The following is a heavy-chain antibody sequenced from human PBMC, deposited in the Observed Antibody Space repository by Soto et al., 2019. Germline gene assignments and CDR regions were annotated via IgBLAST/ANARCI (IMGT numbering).Heavy chain of an antibody. J-gene: IGHJ3*02. Sequence: GSLRLSCAASGISFSNAWMNWVRQAPGKGLEHIGRIRSKTDGGTTEYAAPVEGRFTVSRDDSKNTLYLQMSGLKTEDTAVYYCTTTRPGTNVFDNWGQGTLVTVSS. D-gene: IGHD1-1*01. CDR2: IRSKTDGGTT. V-gene: IGHV3-15*01. CDR1: GISFSNAW. CDR3: TTTRPGTNVFDN.